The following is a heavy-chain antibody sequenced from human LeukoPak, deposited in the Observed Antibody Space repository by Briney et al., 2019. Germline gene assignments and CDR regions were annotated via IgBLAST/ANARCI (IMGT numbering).Heavy chain of an antibody. CDR3: ARVYRYCSSTSCYSRYGMDV. Sequence: PGGSLRLSCAASGFTFSSYAMHWVRQAPGKGLEWVAVISYDGSNKYYADSVKGRFTISRDNSKNTLYLQMNSLRAEDTAVYYCARVYRYCSSTSCYSRYGMDVWGRGTTVTVSS. D-gene: IGHD2-2*01. V-gene: IGHV3-30-3*01. CDR2: ISYDGSNK. CDR1: GFTFSSYA. J-gene: IGHJ6*02.